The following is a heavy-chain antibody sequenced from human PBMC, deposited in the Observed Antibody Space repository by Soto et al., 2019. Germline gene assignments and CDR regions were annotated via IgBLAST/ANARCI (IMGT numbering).Heavy chain of an antibody. CDR3: ARNVPGANSPFEY. D-gene: IGHD2-2*01. CDR2: INTDSHYI. CDR1: GFTFSTYS. V-gene: IGHV3-21*01. J-gene: IGHJ4*02. Sequence: EVQLVASGGGLVKPGESRRLSCAASGFTFSTYSRNWVRQPPGKGLEWVSSINTDSHYIYYADSVKGRFTISRDNAEHSLYLQMNNLGAEDTAIYYCARNVPGANSPFEYWGLGTLVTVSS.